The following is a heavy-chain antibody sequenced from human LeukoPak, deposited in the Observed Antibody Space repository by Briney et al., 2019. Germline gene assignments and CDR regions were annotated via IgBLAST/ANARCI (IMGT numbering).Heavy chain of an antibody. Sequence: PGGSLRLSCTVSGFTVSSNSWSWVRQAPGKGLEWVSFIYSGGNTHYSDSVKGRLTISRDHSNNTLYLQMNSLRAEDTAIYYCARRAGEYSHPYDYWGQGTLVTVSS. V-gene: IGHV3-53*01. CDR3: ARRAGEYSHPYDY. J-gene: IGHJ4*02. D-gene: IGHD2-15*01. CDR1: GFTVSSNS. CDR2: IYSGGNT.